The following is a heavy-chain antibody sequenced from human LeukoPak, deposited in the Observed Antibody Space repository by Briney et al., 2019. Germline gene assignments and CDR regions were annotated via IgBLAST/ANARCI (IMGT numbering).Heavy chain of an antibody. V-gene: IGHV3-7*01. CDR3: ARGSEYTSSTNYYFDY. CDR1: GFTFSSYW. CDR2: IKQDGSEK. Sequence: GGSLRLSCAASGFTFSSYWMSWVRQAPGKGLEWVANIKQDGSEKHYVDSGKGRFTIYRDNAKKSMFLHMNSLRVEDTAVYYCARGSEYTSSTNYYFDYWGQGTLVTVSS. D-gene: IGHD6-6*01. J-gene: IGHJ4*02.